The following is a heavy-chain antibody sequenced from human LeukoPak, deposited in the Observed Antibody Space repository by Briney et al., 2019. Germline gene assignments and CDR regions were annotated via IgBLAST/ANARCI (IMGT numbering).Heavy chain of an antibody. CDR2: IYAKTGDT. V-gene: IGHV1-2*02. D-gene: IGHD3-10*01. J-gene: IGHJ3*02. CDR3: ARDAFGGDSFET. CDR1: GYTFTDNY. Sequence: GASVKVSCKASGYTFTDNYIHWVRQAPGQGLEWWGWIYAKTGDTKNAQKFQGRVTMARDTSINTAYMDQYSLYSDDTAVYYCARDAFGGDSFETWGQGTMVTVSS.